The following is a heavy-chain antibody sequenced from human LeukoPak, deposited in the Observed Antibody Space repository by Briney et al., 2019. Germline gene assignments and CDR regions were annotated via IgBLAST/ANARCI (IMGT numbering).Heavy chain of an antibody. CDR3: ARHRPYVWGRYREIDY. Sequence: SETLSLTRPVSGGSISSYYWSWIRQPAGKGLEWIGRIYASGSTNYNPSLKSRVTMSVDTSKNQFSLKLSSVTAADTAVYYCARHRPYVWGRYREIDYWGQGTLVTVSS. V-gene: IGHV4-4*07. J-gene: IGHJ4*02. CDR1: GGSISSYY. CDR2: IYASGST. D-gene: IGHD3-16*02.